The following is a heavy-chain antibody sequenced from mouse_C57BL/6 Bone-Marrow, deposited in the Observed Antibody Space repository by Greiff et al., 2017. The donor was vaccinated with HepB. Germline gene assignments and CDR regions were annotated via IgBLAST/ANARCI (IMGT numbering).Heavy chain of an antibody. CDR1: GFNINDDY. Sequence: VQLQQSGAELVRPGDSVKLSCTASGFNINDDYMHWVKQRPEQGLEWIGWIDPENGDTEYASKFQGKATIKADTSSNTAYLQLSSLTSEDTAVYDCTTGYGSSSDWYFDVWGTGTTVTVSS. V-gene: IGHV14-4*01. CDR2: IDPENGDT. J-gene: IGHJ1*03. D-gene: IGHD1-1*01. CDR3: TTGYGSSSDWYFDV.